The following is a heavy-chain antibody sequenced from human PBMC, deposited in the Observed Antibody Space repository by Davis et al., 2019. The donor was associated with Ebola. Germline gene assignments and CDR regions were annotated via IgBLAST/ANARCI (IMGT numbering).Heavy chain of an antibody. D-gene: IGHD2-15*01. CDR2: VDHGGLT. J-gene: IGHJ2*01. CDR1: GGSFSGYS. CDR3: ATRAAPGWYFEF. Sequence: PLETLSLTCALYGGSFSGYSFAWLRQSPGRGLEWLGSVDHGGLTNYNPTLKSRVSISIDTVKNHFSLRLNSMSAADTAQYFCATRAAPGWYFEFWGSGTLVTVSS. V-gene: IGHV4-34*01.